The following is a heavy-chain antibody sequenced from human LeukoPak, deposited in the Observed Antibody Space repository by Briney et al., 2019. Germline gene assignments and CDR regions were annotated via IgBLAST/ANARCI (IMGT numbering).Heavy chain of an antibody. J-gene: IGHJ4*02. CDR2: ISYDGSNK. CDR3: ANLYGDDSDY. V-gene: IGHV3-30-3*01. CDR1: GFTFSSYA. D-gene: IGHD4-17*01. Sequence: GRSLRLSCAASGFTFSSYAMHWVRQAPGKGLEWVAVISYDGSNKYYADSVKGRFTISRDNSKDTLYLQMNSLRAEDTAVYYCANLYGDDSDYWGQGTRVTVSS.